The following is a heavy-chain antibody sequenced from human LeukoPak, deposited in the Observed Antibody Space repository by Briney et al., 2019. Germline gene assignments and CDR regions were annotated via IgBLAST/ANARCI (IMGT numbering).Heavy chain of an antibody. D-gene: IGHD2-21*02. CDR2: ISSSSSYI. CDR1: GFTFSSYS. J-gene: IGHJ4*02. Sequence: PGGSLRLSCAASGFTFSSYSMNWVRQAPGKGLEWVSSISSSSSYIYYADSVKGRFTISRDNAKNSLYLQMNSLRAEDTAVYYCARDRPRRGVVVTAQFDYWGQGTLVTVSS. CDR3: ARDRPRRGVVVTAQFDY. V-gene: IGHV3-21*01.